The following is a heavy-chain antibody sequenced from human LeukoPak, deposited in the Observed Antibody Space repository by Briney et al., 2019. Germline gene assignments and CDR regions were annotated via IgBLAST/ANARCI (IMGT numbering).Heavy chain of an antibody. CDR2: IYYTGST. J-gene: IGHJ4*02. CDR3: ARPVSSSWYGGFDY. D-gene: IGHD6-13*01. Sequence: PSETLPLTCTVSGGSISSTSYYWAWIRQSPGKRLEWIGSIYYTGSTYYNPSPKSRVTISVDTSKNQFSLKVSSVTCADTAVYYCARPVSSSWYGGFDYWGQGTLVTVSS. V-gene: IGHV4-39*01. CDR1: GGSISSTSYY.